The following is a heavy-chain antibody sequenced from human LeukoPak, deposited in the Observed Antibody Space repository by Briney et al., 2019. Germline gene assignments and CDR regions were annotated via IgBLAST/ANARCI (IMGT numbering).Heavy chain of an antibody. CDR1: GGSVSSGSYY. Sequence: SETLSLTCTVSGGSVSSGSYYWSWIRQAPGKGLEWIGFIHYSGLTVYSPSLQSRVSMSVDTSRNQFSLDLSSVTAADTALYYCARDPPEDEWNSLDSWGQGILVTVSS. CDR2: IHYSGLT. J-gene: IGHJ4*02. D-gene: IGHD1-7*01. CDR3: ARDPPEDEWNSLDS. V-gene: IGHV4-61*01.